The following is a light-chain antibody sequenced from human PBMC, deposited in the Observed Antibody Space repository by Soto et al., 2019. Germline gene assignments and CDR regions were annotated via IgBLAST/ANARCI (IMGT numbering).Light chain of an antibody. J-gene: IGKJ4*01. CDR3: QQYGSSQIT. CDR2: GAS. Sequence: EIVLTQSPGTLSLSPGERVTLSCRASQSVSSSYLAWYQQKPGQAPRLLIYGASSRATGIPDRFSGSGSGTDFTLTISRLEPEDFAVYYCQQYGSSQITFGGGTKVDIK. CDR1: QSVSSSY. V-gene: IGKV3-20*01.